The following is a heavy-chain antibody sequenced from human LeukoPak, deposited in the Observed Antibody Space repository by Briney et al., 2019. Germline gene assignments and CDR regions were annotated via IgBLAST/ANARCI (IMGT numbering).Heavy chain of an antibody. V-gene: IGHV3-23*01. CDR1: GFTFSSYA. CDR3: AKGGWLQFAVDY. J-gene: IGHJ4*02. Sequence: GGSLRLSCAASGFTFSSYAMSWVRQAPGKGLEWVSAISGNGFGTYYADSVKGRFTISRDTSKNTLYLQMNSLRAEDTAVYYCAKGGWLQFAVDYWGQGTLVTVSS. CDR2: ISGNGFGT. D-gene: IGHD5-24*01.